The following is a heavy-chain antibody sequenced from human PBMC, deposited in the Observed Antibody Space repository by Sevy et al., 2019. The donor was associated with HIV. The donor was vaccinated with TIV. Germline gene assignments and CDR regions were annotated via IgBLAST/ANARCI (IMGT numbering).Heavy chain of an antibody. D-gene: IGHD6-13*01. J-gene: IGHJ4*02. CDR1: GFTFSRNG. CDR3: AKESVSWYLDF. CDR2: ISYDGDSK. V-gene: IGHV3-30*18. Sequence: GGCLRLSCAASGFTFSRNGMHWVRQVPGKGLEGVALISYDGDSKNYADSVKGRFTISRYNSKNTVYLHMNSLRSEDTAVHYCAKESVSWYLDFWGQGTLVTVSS.